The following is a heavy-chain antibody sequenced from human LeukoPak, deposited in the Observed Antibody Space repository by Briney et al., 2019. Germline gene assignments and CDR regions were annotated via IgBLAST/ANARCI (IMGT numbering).Heavy chain of an antibody. V-gene: IGHV3-48*01. D-gene: IGHD3-16*01. CDR3: ARDKDYAFDI. CDR2: IISSTSTR. Sequence: GGSLRLSCAASGFTFSSYTMNWIRQAPGKGREWVSYIISSTSTRSYADSVMGRFTISRDNDKNSLYLQMNSLRPEDTAVYYCARDKDYAFDIWGQGTIVTVSS. J-gene: IGHJ3*02. CDR1: GFTFSSYT.